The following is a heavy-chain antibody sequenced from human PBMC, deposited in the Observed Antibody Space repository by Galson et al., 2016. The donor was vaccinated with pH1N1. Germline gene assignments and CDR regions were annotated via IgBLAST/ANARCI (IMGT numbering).Heavy chain of an antibody. V-gene: IGHV1-18*01. CDR2: ISTYTGNA. D-gene: IGHD4-17*01. J-gene: IGHJ4*02. Sequence: SVKVSCKASGSTFTTYGIDWVRQAPGQGLEWMGWISTYTGNAKYAQKFQGRVTMTRDTSTSPVYMELSSLRSEDTAVDYCARADYGDYVGYFDYWGQGTLVTVSS. CDR1: GSTFTTYG. CDR3: ARADYGDYVGYFDY.